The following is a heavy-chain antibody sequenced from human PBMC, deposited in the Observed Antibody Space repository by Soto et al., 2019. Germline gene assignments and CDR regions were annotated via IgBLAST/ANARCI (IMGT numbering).Heavy chain of an antibody. CDR1: VGSISNNYW. Sequence: SVTLSLTCAVSVGSISNNYWWNWVRQAPGKGLEWIGEIYHSESANYNPSLKTRVTMSVDKSKNQFSLKLYSVTAADTAIYYCAREPSGNQAFDIWGQGTKVT. CDR2: IYHSESA. D-gene: IGHD6-13*01. CDR3: AREPSGNQAFDI. J-gene: IGHJ3*02. V-gene: IGHV4-4*02.